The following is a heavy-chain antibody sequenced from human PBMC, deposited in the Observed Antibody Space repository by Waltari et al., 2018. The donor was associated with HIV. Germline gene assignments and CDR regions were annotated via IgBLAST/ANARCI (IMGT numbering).Heavy chain of an antibody. CDR2: INSDGSST. Sequence: EVQLVESGGGLVQPGGSLRLSCAASGFTFSSSWMHWVRQAPGKGLVWVSRINSDGSSTSYADSVKGRFTISRDNAKNTLYLQMNSLRAEDTAVYYCAVIHDYGDYRFDYWGQGTLVTVSS. D-gene: IGHD4-17*01. V-gene: IGHV3-74*01. J-gene: IGHJ4*02. CDR3: AVIHDYGDYRFDY. CDR1: GFTFSSSW.